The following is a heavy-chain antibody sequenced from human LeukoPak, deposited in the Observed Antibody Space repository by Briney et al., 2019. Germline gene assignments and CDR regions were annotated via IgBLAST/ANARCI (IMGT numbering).Heavy chain of an antibody. D-gene: IGHD5-12*01. J-gene: IGHJ4*02. V-gene: IGHV3-23*01. CDR1: GFTFSSYA. CDR2: ISISGDNT. CDR3: AKESGYDFG. Sequence: GGSLRLSCAASGFTFSSYAMTWVRQAPGKGLEWVSSISISGDNTYYAYSLKGRFIISRDSSKNILFLHINSLRAEDTAVYYCAKESGYDFGGGQGTLVTVSS.